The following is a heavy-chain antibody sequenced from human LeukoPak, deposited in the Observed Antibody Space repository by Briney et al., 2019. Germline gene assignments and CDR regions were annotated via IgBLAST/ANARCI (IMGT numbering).Heavy chain of an antibody. D-gene: IGHD3-22*01. CDR1: GYTFTSYD. V-gene: IGHV1-8*01. J-gene: IGHJ4*02. CDR3: ARVPISYDSSGYYYWGVGYYFDY. Sequence: ASVKVSCKASGYTFTSYDINWVRQATGQGLEWMGWMNPNSGNTGYAQKFQGRVTMTRNTSISTAYMELSSLRSEDTAVYYCARVPISYDSSGYYYWGVGYYFDYWGQGTLVTVSS. CDR2: MNPNSGNT.